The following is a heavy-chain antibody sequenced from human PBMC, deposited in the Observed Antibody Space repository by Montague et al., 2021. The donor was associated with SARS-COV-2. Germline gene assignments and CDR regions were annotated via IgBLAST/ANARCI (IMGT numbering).Heavy chain of an antibody. CDR2: KYYSGTT. D-gene: IGHD3-3*01. Sequence: SETLSLTCTVSGASISSSSYYWGWLRQPPGKGLEWIGFKYYSGTTYYHPPLKRRVTISVDTSKNLSSLKLCSVTAAGTAVYYCATLPSSITIFGVVQGYYFDNWGQGTLVTVSS. CDR3: ATLPSSITIFGVVQGYYFDN. V-gene: IGHV4-39*01. J-gene: IGHJ4*02. CDR1: GASISSSSYY.